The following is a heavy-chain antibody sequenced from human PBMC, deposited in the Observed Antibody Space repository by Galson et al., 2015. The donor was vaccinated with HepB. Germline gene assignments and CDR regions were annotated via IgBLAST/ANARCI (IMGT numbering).Heavy chain of an antibody. CDR2: ICYDGSNK. D-gene: IGHD5-18*01. V-gene: IGHV3-33*01. CDR3: ARDHAPGMVTSSSDY. CDR1: GFTFSSYA. Sequence: SLRLSCAASGFTFSSYAMHWVRQAPGKGLEWVAVICYDGSNKYYADSVKGRFTISRDNSNNTLYLQMNSLRAEDTAVYYCARDHAPGMVTSSSDYWGQGTLVTVSS. J-gene: IGHJ4*02.